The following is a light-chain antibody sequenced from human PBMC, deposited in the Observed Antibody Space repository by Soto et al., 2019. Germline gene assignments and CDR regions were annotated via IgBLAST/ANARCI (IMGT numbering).Light chain of an antibody. CDR2: DNI. CDR1: SSNLGAGYD. V-gene: IGLV1-40*01. J-gene: IGLJ3*02. Sequence: QSVLTQPPSVSGAPGQRLTISCTGSSSNLGAGYDVHWYQQLPGTAPKLLIYDNINRPSGVPDRISGSKSGTSASLAITGXXXXXXXDYYCQSYDSSLGRWVFGGGTKLTVL. CDR3: QSYDSSLGRWV.